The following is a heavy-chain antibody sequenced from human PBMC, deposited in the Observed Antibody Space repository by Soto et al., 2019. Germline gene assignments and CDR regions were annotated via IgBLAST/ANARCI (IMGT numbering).Heavy chain of an antibody. V-gene: IGHV3-21*01. CDR1: GFTFETYG. J-gene: IGHJ5*02. Sequence: GGSLRLSCEASGFTFETYGMNWVRQAPGKGLEWVSSISASGGSIYYADSLGGRFTISRDNANNSVYLLMKRLRHEDTAVYYCARDWRDLGDFNWFDPWGQGTLVTVSS. CDR2: ISASGGSI. CDR3: ARDWRDLGDFNWFDP. D-gene: IGHD4-17*01.